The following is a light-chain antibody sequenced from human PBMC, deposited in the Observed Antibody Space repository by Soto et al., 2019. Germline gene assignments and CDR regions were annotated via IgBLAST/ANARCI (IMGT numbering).Light chain of an antibody. Sequence: EIVLTQSPATLSLSPGERATLSCRASQSVSSYLAWYQQKPGQAPRLLIYDASNRATGIPARLSGSGSGTDYTPPIRRREHEDVAANYCQQYNNRHPVTFGQGTKVDIK. CDR3: QQYNNRHPVT. CDR2: DAS. CDR1: QSVSSY. J-gene: IGKJ1*01. V-gene: IGKV3-11*01.